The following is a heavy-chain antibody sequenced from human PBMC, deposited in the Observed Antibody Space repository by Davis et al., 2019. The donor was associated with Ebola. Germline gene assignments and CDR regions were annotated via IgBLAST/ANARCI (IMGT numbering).Heavy chain of an antibody. D-gene: IGHD6-13*01. J-gene: IGHJ4*02. CDR1: GFTVSSNY. V-gene: IGHV3-66*04. CDR3: ARQASWYGFDY. CDR2: IYSGGST. Sequence: GESLKISCAASGFTVSSNYMSWVRQAPGKGLEWVSVIYSGGSTYYADSVKGRFTISRDNSKNTLYLQMNSLRAEDTAVYYCARQASWYGFDYWGQGTLVTVSS.